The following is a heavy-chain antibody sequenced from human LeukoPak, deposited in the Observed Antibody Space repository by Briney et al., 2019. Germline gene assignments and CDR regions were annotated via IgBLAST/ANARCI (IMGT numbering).Heavy chain of an antibody. CDR1: GYTFTSYG. Sequence: AASVKVSCKASGYTFTSYGISWVRQAPGLGLEWMGWISAYNGNTNYAQKLQGRVTMTTDTSTSTAYMELRSLRSDDTAVYYCARGRSDYGDYFPDKTGYYYYMDVWGKGTTVTVSS. V-gene: IGHV1-18*01. D-gene: IGHD4-17*01. CDR3: ARGRSDYGDYFPDKTGYYYYMDV. CDR2: ISAYNGNT. J-gene: IGHJ6*03.